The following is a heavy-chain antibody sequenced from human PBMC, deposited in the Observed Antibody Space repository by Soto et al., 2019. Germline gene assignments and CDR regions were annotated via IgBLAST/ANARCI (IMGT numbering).Heavy chain of an antibody. CDR1: GGSISNYF. D-gene: IGHD3-3*01. CDR3: ARGGQDFWSGTFDY. J-gene: IGHJ4*02. Sequence: SETLSLTCTVSGGSISNYFCTWIRRPAGKGLEWIGRIDNSRSTNYNPSLKSRITMSADTSRNQFSLKLNSVTAADTAVYYCARGGQDFWSGTFDYWGQGALVTLSS. CDR2: IDNSRST. V-gene: IGHV4-4*07.